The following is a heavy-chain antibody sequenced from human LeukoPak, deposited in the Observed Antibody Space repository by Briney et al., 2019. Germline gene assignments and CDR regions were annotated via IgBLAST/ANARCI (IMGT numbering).Heavy chain of an antibody. V-gene: IGHV3-21*01. Sequence: GGSLRLSCAASGFTFSTYYMNWVRQAPGKGLEWVSSISGGSSYIFYADSVKGRFTISRDNAQNSLHLQMNSLRAENTAVYYCARSYCSNTDCYYYFDSWGQGTLVTVSS. CDR3: ARSYCSNTDCYYYFDS. J-gene: IGHJ4*02. CDR1: GFTFSTYY. D-gene: IGHD2-2*01. CDR2: ISGGSSYI.